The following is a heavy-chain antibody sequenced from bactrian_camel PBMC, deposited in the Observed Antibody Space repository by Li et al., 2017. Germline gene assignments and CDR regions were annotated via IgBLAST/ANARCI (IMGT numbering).Heavy chain of an antibody. J-gene: IGHJ6*01. Sequence: DVQLVESGGGSVQAGGSLRLSCTHSGYISSRHCMGWFRQAPGKAREGIAGIRRDGDEYYADSVKGRFTVSSDNARNTVYLQLNSLKTEDTGMYYCTKDLEIGVGFDCWGQGTQVTVS. V-gene: IGHV3S10*01. D-gene: IGHD1*01. CDR1: GYISSRHC. CDR3: TKDLEIGVGFDC. CDR2: IRRDGDE.